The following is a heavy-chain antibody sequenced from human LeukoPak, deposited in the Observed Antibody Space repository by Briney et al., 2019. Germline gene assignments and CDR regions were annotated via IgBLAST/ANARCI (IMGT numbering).Heavy chain of an antibody. CDR3: ARHVSSWFREFDY. CDR1: GASISGSSYY. V-gene: IGHV4-39*01. Sequence: PSETLSLTCTVSGASISGSSYYWGWIRQPPGKGLEWIGSMYSSGSTRYNPSLKSRVTISVDTSKDQLSLKLTSVTAADTALYYCARHVSSWFREFDYWGQGTLVTVSS. J-gene: IGHJ4*02. D-gene: IGHD6-13*01. CDR2: MYSSGST.